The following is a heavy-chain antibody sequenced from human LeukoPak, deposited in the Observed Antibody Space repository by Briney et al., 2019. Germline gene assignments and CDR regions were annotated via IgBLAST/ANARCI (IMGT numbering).Heavy chain of an antibody. D-gene: IGHD2-21*02. J-gene: IGHJ3*02. CDR1: GGSISSYY. CDR3: ARLSGGDSGGSQNGLFGDAFDI. Sequence: PSETLSLTCTVSGGSISSYYWSWIRQPPGKGLEWIGYIYYSGSTNYNPSLKSRVTISVDTSKNRFSLKLSSVTAADTAVYYCARLSGGDSGGSQNGLFGDAFDIWGRGTMVTVSS. V-gene: IGHV4-59*08. CDR2: IYYSGST.